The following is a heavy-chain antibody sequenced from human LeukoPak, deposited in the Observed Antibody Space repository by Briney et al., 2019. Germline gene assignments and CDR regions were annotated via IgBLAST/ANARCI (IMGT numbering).Heavy chain of an antibody. J-gene: IGHJ4*02. CDR1: GGSISSSSYY. V-gene: IGHV4-39*01. CDR3: ARRPSGIFGVVIWDY. D-gene: IGHD3-3*01. CDR2: IYYSGST. Sequence: PSETLSLTCTVSGGSISSSSYYWSWIRQPPGKGLEWIGSIYYSGSTYYNPSLKSRVTISVDTSKNQFSLKLSSVTAADTAVYYCARRPSGIFGVVIWDYWGQGTLVTVSS.